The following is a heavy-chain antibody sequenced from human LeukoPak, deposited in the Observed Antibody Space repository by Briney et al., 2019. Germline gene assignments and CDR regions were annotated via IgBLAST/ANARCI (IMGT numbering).Heavy chain of an antibody. CDR3: AREAAVPFPGWDY. CDR2: INPNSGGT. V-gene: IGHV1-2*02. J-gene: IGHJ4*02. Sequence: ASVKVSCKASGYSFTGYSMHWVRQAPGQGLEWMGWINPNSGGTNYAQKIQGRVTMTRDTSISTAYMELSRLRSDDTAVYYCAREAAVPFPGWDYWGQGALVTVSS. CDR1: GYSFTGYS. D-gene: IGHD6-13*01.